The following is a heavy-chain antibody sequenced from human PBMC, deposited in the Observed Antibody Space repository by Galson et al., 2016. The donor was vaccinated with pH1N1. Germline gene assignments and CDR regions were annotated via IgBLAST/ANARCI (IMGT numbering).Heavy chain of an antibody. V-gene: IGHV1-2*02. J-gene: IGHJ4*02. CDR1: GYNFNVYY. CDR2: IDPNSGTT. Sequence: SVNVSCKASGYNFNVYYMHWVRQAPGQGLQWMGWIDPNSGTTYYAQKFQGRVTMTRDTSISTAYMELSRLTSDDTALYYCARILRTLVFDYWGQGTLVTVSS. CDR3: ARILRTLVFDY. D-gene: IGHD3-9*01.